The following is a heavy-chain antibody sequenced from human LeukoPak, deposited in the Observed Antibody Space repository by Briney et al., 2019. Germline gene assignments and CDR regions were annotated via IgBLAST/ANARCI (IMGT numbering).Heavy chain of an antibody. Sequence: ASVKVSCKASGYTFTGYYMHWVRQAPGQGLEWMGWINPNSGGTNYAQKFQGRVTMTRDTSISTAYMELSRLRSDDTAVYYCARGGAPPLYSWAAAVYSWLDPWGQGALVAVSS. CDR2: INPNSGGT. CDR1: GYTFTGYY. J-gene: IGHJ5*02. D-gene: IGHD6-13*01. V-gene: IGHV1-2*02. CDR3: ARGGAPPLYSWAAAVYSWLDP.